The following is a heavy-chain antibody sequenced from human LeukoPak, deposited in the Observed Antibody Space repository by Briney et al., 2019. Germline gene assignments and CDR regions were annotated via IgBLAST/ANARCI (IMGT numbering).Heavy chain of an antibody. J-gene: IGHJ4*02. D-gene: IGHD5-18*01. CDR3: ARCMGIQLWLPGY. CDR1: GGTFSSYA. V-gene: IGHV1-69*13. Sequence: ASVKVSCKASGGTFSSYAISWVRQAPGQGLEWMGGIIPIFGTANYAQKFQGRVTITADESTSTAYMELGSLRSEDTAVYYCARCMGIQLWLPGYWGQGTLVTVSS. CDR2: IIPIFGTA.